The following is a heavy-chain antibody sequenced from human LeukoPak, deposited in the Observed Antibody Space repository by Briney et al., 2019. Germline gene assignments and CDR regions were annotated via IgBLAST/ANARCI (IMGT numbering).Heavy chain of an antibody. CDR1: GFTFSNAW. D-gene: IGHD3-10*01. CDR3: TTDRRWETMANFDY. CDR2: IKSKTDGETT. Sequence: AGGSLRLSCAASGFTFSNAWMSWVRQAPGKGLEWVGRIKSKTDGETTDYAAPVKGRFTISRDDSRNTLYLQMNSLKTEDTAVYSCTTDRRWETMANFDYWGQGTLVTVSS. J-gene: IGHJ4*02. V-gene: IGHV3-15*01.